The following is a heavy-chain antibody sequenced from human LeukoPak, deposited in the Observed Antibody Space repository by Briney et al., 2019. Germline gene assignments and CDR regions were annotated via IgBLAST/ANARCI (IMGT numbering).Heavy chain of an antibody. V-gene: IGHV4-34*01. J-gene: IGHJ1*01. Sequence: PSETLSLTCAVYGGSFSGYYWSWIRQPPGKGLEWIGEINHSGSTNYNPSLKSRVTISVDTSKNQFSLKRSSVTAAYTAVYYCARCNYYDSSGMRYWGQGTLVTVSS. CDR1: GGSFSGYY. D-gene: IGHD3-22*01. CDR2: INHSGST. CDR3: ARCNYYDSSGMRY.